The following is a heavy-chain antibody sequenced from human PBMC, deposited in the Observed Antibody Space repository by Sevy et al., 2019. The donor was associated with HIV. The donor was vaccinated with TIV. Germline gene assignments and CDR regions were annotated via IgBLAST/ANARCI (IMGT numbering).Heavy chain of an antibody. J-gene: IGHJ4*02. Sequence: GGSLRLSCEASGFTFSSSWMSWVRQAPGKGLEWVANIKEDGSGKFYVDSVKGRFTISRDNTMNSLYLQMNSLRAEDTAVYYCAIVGGYYSYYPFDDWGQGTLVTVSS. V-gene: IGHV3-7*01. D-gene: IGHD4-4*01. CDR3: AIVGGYYSYYPFDD. CDR2: IKEDGSGK. CDR1: GFTFSSSW.